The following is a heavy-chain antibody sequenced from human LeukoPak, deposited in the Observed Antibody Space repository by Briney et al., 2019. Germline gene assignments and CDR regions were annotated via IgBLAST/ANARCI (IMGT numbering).Heavy chain of an antibody. Sequence: SETLSLTCTVSGGSISSSSYYWSWIRQPPGKGLEWIGSIYYSGSTYYNPSLKSRVTISVDTSKNQFSLKLSSVTAADTAVYYCARDPGVGATTVGFDYWGQGTLVTVSS. CDR1: GGSISSSSYY. CDR3: ARDPGVGATTVGFDY. V-gene: IGHV4-39*07. D-gene: IGHD1-26*01. J-gene: IGHJ4*02. CDR2: IYYSGST.